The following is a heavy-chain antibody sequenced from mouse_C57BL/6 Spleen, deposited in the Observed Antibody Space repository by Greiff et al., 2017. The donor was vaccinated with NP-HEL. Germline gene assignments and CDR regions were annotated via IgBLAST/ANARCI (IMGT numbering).Heavy chain of an antibody. Sequence: EVMLVESGGGLVKPGGSLKLSCAASGFTFSSYTMSWVRQTPEKRLEWVATISGGGGNTYYPDSVKGRFTISRDNAKNTLYLQMSSLRSEDTALYYCARPHYSRYFDVWGTGTTVTVSS. J-gene: IGHJ1*03. CDR3: ARPHYSRYFDV. V-gene: IGHV5-9*01. CDR2: ISGGGGNT. CDR1: GFTFSSYT. D-gene: IGHD1-2*01.